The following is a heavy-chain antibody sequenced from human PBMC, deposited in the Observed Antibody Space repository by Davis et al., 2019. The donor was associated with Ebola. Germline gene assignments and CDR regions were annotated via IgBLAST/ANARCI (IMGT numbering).Heavy chain of an antibody. CDR2: ITGSGGST. V-gene: IGHV3-23*01. D-gene: IGHD5-12*01. Sequence: GGSLRLSCAASGFTFSTYAMNWVRQAPGRGLEWVSAITGSGGSTFYADSVKGRFTISRDNAKNSLFLQMNSLRAEDTALYYCASGDGRGSSYDMDVWGQGTTVTVSS. CDR1: GFTFSTYA. J-gene: IGHJ6*02. CDR3: ASGDGRGSSYDMDV.